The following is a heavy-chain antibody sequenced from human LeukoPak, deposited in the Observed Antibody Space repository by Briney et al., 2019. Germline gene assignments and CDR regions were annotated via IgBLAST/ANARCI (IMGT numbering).Heavy chain of an antibody. CDR3: VQTTGWPGFDY. V-gene: IGHV4-4*09. CDR2: IYNGVPT. Sequence: SETLSLICTTSGAPTSRFYWSWVRQPPGKGLEWIGNIYNGVPTFFNPSLKSRVTLSVDTSKTQFSLQLASVTAPDTAVYYCVQTTGWPGFDYWGQGILVTVSS. D-gene: IGHD6-19*01. J-gene: IGHJ4*02. CDR1: GAPTSRFY.